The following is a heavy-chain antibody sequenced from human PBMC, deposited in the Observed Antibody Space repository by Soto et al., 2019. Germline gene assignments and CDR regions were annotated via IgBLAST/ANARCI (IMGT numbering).Heavy chain of an antibody. CDR2: SYYSGST. CDR3: ARGMDDSYGSYYFDY. CDR1: GGSISSGDYY. Sequence: SETLSLTYSVSGGSISSGDYYWSWVRQHPGKGLEWIGYSYYSGSTNYNPSLQSRVSISVDTSKNQFSLRLSSVAAADTAVYYCARGMDDSYGSYYFDYWGQGTLVTVSS. D-gene: IGHD5-18*01. V-gene: IGHV4-61*08. J-gene: IGHJ4*02.